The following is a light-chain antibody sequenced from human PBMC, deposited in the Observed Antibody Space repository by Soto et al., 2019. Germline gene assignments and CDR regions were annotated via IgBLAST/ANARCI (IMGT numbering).Light chain of an antibody. CDR3: QQYNNWPFIT. J-gene: IGKJ5*01. Sequence: EIAVTQSPATLSVSPGDTATLSCTASQSVNNNLAWYQQKLGQAPRVLIYGASTRATGIPARFTGSGSGTEFTLSISSLQSEDFAVYYCQQYNNWPFITFGQGTRLEIK. CDR2: GAS. CDR1: QSVNNN. V-gene: IGKV3-15*01.